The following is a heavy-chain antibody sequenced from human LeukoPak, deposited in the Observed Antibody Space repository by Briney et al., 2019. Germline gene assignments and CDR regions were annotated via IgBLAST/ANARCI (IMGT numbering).Heavy chain of an antibody. J-gene: IGHJ5*02. CDR2: ISGSGGST. CDR1: GFTFSSYA. D-gene: IGHD3-22*01. Sequence: TGGSLRLSCAASGFTFSSYAMSWVRQAPGKGLEWVSAISGSGGSTYYADSVKGRFTISRDNSKNTLYLQMNSLRAEDTAVYYCAKAKVLHYYDSSGSWGQGTLVTVSS. V-gene: IGHV3-23*01. CDR3: AKAKVLHYYDSSGS.